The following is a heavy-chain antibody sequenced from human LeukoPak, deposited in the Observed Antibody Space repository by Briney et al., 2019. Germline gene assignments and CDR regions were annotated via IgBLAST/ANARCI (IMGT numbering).Heavy chain of an antibody. CDR1: GYTFTSYG. D-gene: IGHD3-22*01. CDR2: ISAYNGNT. CDR3: ARDQYYDSSGYFDY. V-gene: IGHV1-18*01. J-gene: IGHJ4*02. Sequence: ASVKVSCKTSGYTFTSYGISWVRQAPGQGLEWMGWISAYNGNTNYAQKLQGRVTMTTDTSTSTAYMELRSLRSDDTAVYYCARDQYYDSSGYFDYWGQGTLVTVSS.